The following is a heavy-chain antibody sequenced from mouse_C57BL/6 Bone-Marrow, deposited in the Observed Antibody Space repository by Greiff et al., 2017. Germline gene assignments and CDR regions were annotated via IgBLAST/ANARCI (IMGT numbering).Heavy chain of an antibody. CDR3: ARGGGGYPWYFYV. Sequence: QVQLQQPGAELVMPGASVKLSCKASGYTFTSYWMHWVKQRPGQGLEWIGEIDPSDSYTNYNQKFKGKSTLTVDKSSSTAYMQLSSLTSEDSAVYYCARGGGGYPWYFYVWGTESTVTVSS. D-gene: IGHD2-2*01. J-gene: IGHJ1*03. CDR2: IDPSDSYT. CDR1: GYTFTSYW. V-gene: IGHV1-69*01.